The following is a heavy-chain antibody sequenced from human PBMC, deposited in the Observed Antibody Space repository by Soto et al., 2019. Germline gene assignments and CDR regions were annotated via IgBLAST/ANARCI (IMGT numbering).Heavy chain of an antibody. CDR3: AIEDSGSYFELGYVDY. D-gene: IGHD1-26*01. V-gene: IGHV4-61*01. J-gene: IGHJ4*02. CDR2: IYYSGST. Sequence: SETLSLTCTVSGGSVSSGSYYWSWIRQPPGKGLEWIGYIYYSGSTNYNPSLKSRVTISVDTSKNQFSLKLSSVTAADTAVYYCAIEDSGSYFELGYVDYWGQGT. CDR1: GGSVSSGSYY.